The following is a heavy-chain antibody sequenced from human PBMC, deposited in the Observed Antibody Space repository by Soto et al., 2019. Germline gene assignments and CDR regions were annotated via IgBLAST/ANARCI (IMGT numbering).Heavy chain of an antibody. V-gene: IGHV4-59*08. D-gene: IGHD5-18*01. CDR1: GGSISSYY. CDR3: ARHEDWVQLWSNWFDP. Sequence: PSETLSLTCTVSGGSISSYYWSWIRQPPGKGLEWIGYIYYSGSTNYNPSLKSRVTVSVDTSKNQFSLKLSSVTAADTAVYYCARHEDWVQLWSNWFDPWGQGTRVTVSS. J-gene: IGHJ5*02. CDR2: IYYSGST.